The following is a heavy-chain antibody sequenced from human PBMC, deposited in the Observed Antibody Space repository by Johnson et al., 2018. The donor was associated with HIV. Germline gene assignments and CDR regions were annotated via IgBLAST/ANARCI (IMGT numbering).Heavy chain of an antibody. Sequence: QVQLVESGGGVVQPGGSLRLSCAASGFTFTIYALYWVRQAPGKGLEWVTVISHDGSNKYYADSVEARFTISRDNSKNTLYLQMNSLGPGDTAVYYCARAIAPYTYYLEGDALDIWGQGTVVTVSS. CDR1: GFTFTIYA. CDR2: ISHDGSNK. D-gene: IGHD4-11*01. J-gene: IGHJ3*02. V-gene: IGHV3-30-3*01. CDR3: ARAIAPYTYYLEGDALDI.